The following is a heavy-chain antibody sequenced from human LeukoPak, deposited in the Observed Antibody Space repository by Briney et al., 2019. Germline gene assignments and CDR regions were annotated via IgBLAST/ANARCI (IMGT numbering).Heavy chain of an antibody. CDR3: AKGYSGSYFGAFDI. J-gene: IGHJ3*02. V-gene: IGHV3-30*18. CDR1: GFTFRSYG. CDR2: ISYDGSNK. Sequence: GGSLRLSCAASGFTFRSYGMHWVRQAPGKGLEWVAVISYDGSNKYYADSVKGRFTISRDNSKNTLYLQMNSLRAEDTAVYYCAKGYSGSYFGAFDIWGQGTMATVSS. D-gene: IGHD1-26*01.